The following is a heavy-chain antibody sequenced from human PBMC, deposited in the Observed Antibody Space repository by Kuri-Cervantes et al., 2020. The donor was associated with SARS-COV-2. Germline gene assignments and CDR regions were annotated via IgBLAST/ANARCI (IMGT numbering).Heavy chain of an antibody. J-gene: IGHJ4*02. Sequence: SETLSLTCTVSGGSISNYFWTWIRQPPGKGLEWIGYIYYSGTTNYNPSLKSRLTMSVDTSKNQFSLKLNSVTAADTAVYYCATAHYDFWSGVFDYWGQGTLVTVSS. CDR1: GGSISNYF. V-gene: IGHV4-59*01. CDR2: IYYSGTT. CDR3: ATAHYDFWSGVFDY. D-gene: IGHD3-3*01.